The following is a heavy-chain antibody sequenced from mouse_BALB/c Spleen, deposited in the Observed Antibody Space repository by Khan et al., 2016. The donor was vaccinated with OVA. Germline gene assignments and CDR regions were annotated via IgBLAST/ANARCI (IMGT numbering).Heavy chain of an antibody. D-gene: IGHD2-10*01. J-gene: IGHJ4*01. CDR1: GFTFSSYG. V-gene: IGHV5-6*01. CDR2: ISSDGSYT. CDR3: ARAYYGNREAMDY. Sequence: EVELVESGGDLVKPGGSLKLSCAASGFTFSSYGMSWVRQTPDKRLEWVATISSDGSYTYYPDSVKGRFTISSDNAKNTLYLQMSSLKSEDTAKYYCARAYYGNREAMDYWGQGTSVTVSS.